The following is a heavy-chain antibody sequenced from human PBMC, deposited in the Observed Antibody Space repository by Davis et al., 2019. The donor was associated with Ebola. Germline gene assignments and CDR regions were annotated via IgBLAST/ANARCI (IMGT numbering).Heavy chain of an antibody. CDR2: INSGGSYI. D-gene: IGHD6-19*01. CDR1: GFTFSTYG. CDR3: ATDPEGWLDFDY. V-gene: IGHV3-48*02. Sequence: PGGSLRLSCAASGFTFSTYGMTWVRQAPGKGLEWVSHINSGGSYISYTDSVKGRFIISRDDAKSTVYLQMNSLRDEDTAIYYCATDPEGWLDFDYWGRGTLVTVSS. J-gene: IGHJ4*02.